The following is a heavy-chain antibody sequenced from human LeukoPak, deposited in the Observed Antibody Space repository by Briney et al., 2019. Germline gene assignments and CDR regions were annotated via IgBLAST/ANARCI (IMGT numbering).Heavy chain of an antibody. CDR1: GISLSNYG. CDR3: AKRGVVIRVILVGFHKEAYYFDS. V-gene: IGHV3-23*01. Sequence: GGSLRLSCAVSGISLSNYGMSWVRQAPGKGLEWVAGTSDSGGSTNYADSVKGRFTISRDNPKNTLYLQMNSLRAEDTAVYFCAKRGVVIRVILVGFHKEAYYFDSWGQGALVTVSS. D-gene: IGHD3-22*01. J-gene: IGHJ4*02. CDR2: TSDSGGST.